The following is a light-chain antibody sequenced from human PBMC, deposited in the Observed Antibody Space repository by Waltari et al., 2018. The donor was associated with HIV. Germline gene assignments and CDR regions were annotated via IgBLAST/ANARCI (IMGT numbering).Light chain of an antibody. Sequence: DIRLTQTPSTLSASVRDTVTITCRASQNIGTSLAWYQQKPGKAPTLLIYQASTLQNGVSSRFSGSGSGTEFTLTITSLQRDDLASYFCQQYETYYTFGQGSRLE. CDR3: QQYETYYT. CDR1: QNIGTS. V-gene: IGKV1-5*03. CDR2: QAS. J-gene: IGKJ2*01.